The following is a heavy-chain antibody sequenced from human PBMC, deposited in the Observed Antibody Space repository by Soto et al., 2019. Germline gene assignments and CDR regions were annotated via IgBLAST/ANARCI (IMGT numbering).Heavy chain of an antibody. V-gene: IGHV1-69*13. CDR1: GGTFSSYA. CDR3: ASSYYDSRGYYYY. Sequence: ASVKVSCKASGGTFSSYAISWVRQAPGQGLEWMGGIIPIFGTANYAQKFQGRVTITADESTSTAYMELSSLRSEDTAVYYCASSYYDSRGYYYYWGQGTLVTVSS. J-gene: IGHJ4*02. D-gene: IGHD3-22*01. CDR2: IIPIFGTA.